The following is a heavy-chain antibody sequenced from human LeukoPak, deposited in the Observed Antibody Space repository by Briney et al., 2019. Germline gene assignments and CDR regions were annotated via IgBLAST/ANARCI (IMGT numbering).Heavy chain of an antibody. V-gene: IGHV1-2*02. J-gene: IGHJ4*02. CDR3: ARDKALDIVGTTADY. CDR2: INPYSGGI. Sequence: GASVKVSCKASGYTFTGFYIHWVRQAPGHGLEWMGWINPYSGGINYAQSFQGRVTLTRDTPISTAYMELSSLRSDDTAIYYCARDKALDIVGTTADYWGQGTLVTVSS. CDR1: GYTFTGFY. D-gene: IGHD5-12*01.